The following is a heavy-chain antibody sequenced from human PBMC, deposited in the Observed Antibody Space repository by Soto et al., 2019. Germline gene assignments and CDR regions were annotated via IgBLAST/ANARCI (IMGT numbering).Heavy chain of an antibody. J-gene: IGHJ6*02. CDR2: INHSGST. V-gene: IGHV4-34*01. D-gene: IGHD6-13*01. CDR3: ARGNPAGIAAAGTVRYGMDV. Sequence: SETLSLTCAVYGGSFSGYYWSWIRQPPGKGLEWIGEINHSGSTNYNPSLKSRVTISVDTSKNQFSLKLNSVTAADTAVYYCARGNPAGIAAAGTVRYGMDVWGQGTTVTVSS. CDR1: GGSFSGYY.